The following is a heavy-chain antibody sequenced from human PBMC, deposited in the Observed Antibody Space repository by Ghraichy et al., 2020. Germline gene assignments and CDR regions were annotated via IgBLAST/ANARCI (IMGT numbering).Heavy chain of an antibody. D-gene: IGHD3-9*01. CDR2: IRYNGDTK. CDR3: ANLLYDILTATHQYYYMDV. J-gene: IGHJ6*03. V-gene: IGHV3-30*02. Sequence: GASLRLSCAASGFTFSSFGMHWVRQAPGKGLEWVAFIRYNGDTKYYADSVKGRFTISRDNSKNTLYLQMNSLRTEDTAVYYCANLLYDILTATHQYYYMDVWGKGTTVTVSS. CDR1: GFTFSSFG.